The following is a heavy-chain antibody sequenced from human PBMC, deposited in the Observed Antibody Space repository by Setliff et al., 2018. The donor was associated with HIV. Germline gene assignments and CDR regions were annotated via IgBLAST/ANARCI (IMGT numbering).Heavy chain of an antibody. Sequence: ASVKVSCKASGYTFTNYIMNWVRQAPGQGLEWMGWINTNTGNPTYAQGFTGRFVFSLDTSVSTAYLQISSLKAEDTAVYYCARDGGRIAAAYYYYYMDVWGKGTTVTVSS. J-gene: IGHJ6*03. CDR2: INTNTGNP. D-gene: IGHD6-13*01. CDR3: ARDGGRIAAAYYYYYMDV. CDR1: GYTFTNYI. V-gene: IGHV7-4-1*02.